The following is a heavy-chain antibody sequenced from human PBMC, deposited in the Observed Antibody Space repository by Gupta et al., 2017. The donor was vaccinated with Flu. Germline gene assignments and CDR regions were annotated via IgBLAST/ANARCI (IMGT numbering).Heavy chain of an antibody. CDR3: AKREGSGYSLDY. J-gene: IGHJ4*02. D-gene: IGHD3-22*01. CDR2: MNPNSGNT. V-gene: IGHV1-8*01. Sequence: QEQLVQSGAEVKKPGASVQVSCKASGYTFTSYNINWVRQATGQGLEWMGWMNPNSGNTGYAQKFQGRVTMTRNTSISTAYMELSSLRSDDTAVYYCAKREGSGYSLDYWGQGTLVTVSS. CDR1: GYTFTSYN.